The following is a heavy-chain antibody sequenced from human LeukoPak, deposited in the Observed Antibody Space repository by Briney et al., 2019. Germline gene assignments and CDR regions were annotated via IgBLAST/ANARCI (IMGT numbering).Heavy chain of an antibody. Sequence: ASVKVSCKASGGTFSSYAINWVRQATGQGLEWMGWMNPNSGNTGYAQKFQGRVTMTRNTSISTAYMELSSLRSEDTAVYYCARGLGVRGVIGYYYYYYMDVWGKGTTVTISS. CDR3: ARGLGVRGVIGYYYYYYMDV. J-gene: IGHJ6*03. D-gene: IGHD3-10*01. V-gene: IGHV1-8*02. CDR2: MNPNSGNT. CDR1: GGTFSSYA.